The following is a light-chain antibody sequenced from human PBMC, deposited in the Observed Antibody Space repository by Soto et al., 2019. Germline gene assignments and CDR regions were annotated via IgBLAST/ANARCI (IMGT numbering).Light chain of an antibody. CDR2: DAS. J-gene: IGKJ1*01. CDR3: QHYNDLPLT. Sequence: EIVMTQSPATLSLSPGERATLSCRASQSVSSNLAWYQQKPGQAPRLLISDASTRAPGIPDRFSGSGSGTEFTLTITSLQSEDFAVYYCQHYNDLPLTFGQGTKVGIK. V-gene: IGKV3-15*01. CDR1: QSVSSN.